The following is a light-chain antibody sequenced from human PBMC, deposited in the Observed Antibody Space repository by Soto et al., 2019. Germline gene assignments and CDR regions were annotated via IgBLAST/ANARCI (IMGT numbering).Light chain of an antibody. CDR2: DVN. J-gene: IGLJ2*01. Sequence: QSALTQPASVSGSPGQSITISCTGTSSDVGGYNYVSWYQQHPGKGPKLLIYDVNNRPSGGSTRFSGSKSGNTASLTISGLQAEDEADYYCNSYTSSSTRVFGGGTKLTVL. CDR3: NSYTSSSTRV. CDR1: SSDVGGYNY. V-gene: IGLV2-14*03.